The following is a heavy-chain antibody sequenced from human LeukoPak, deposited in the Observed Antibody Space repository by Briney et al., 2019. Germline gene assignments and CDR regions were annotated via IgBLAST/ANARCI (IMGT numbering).Heavy chain of an antibody. CDR1: GASFSGYY. V-gene: IGHV4-34*01. CDR3: ARSNPEYCSGGNCYAPFDY. J-gene: IGHJ4*02. CDR2: INQSGST. Sequence: SETLSLTCAVYGASFSGYYWSWIRQPPGKGLEWIGEINQSGSTTYTPSLKSRVTISVDTSKNQFSLKLSSVTATDAAVYYCARSNPEYCSGGNCYAPFDYWGQGTLVTVSS. D-gene: IGHD2-15*01.